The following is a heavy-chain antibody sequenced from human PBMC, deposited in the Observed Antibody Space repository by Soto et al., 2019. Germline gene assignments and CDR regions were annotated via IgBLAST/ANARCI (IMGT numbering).Heavy chain of an antibody. CDR3: AKAVGDYSDYYYYGMDV. CDR2: ISGSGGST. V-gene: IGHV3-23*01. CDR1: GFTFSSYA. Sequence: GGSLRLSCAASGFTFSSYAMSWVRQAPGKGLEWVSAISGSGGSTYYADSVKGRFTISRDNSKNTLYLQMNSLRDEDTAVYYCAKAVGDYSDYYYYGMDVWGQGTTVTVSS. D-gene: IGHD2-15*01. J-gene: IGHJ6*02.